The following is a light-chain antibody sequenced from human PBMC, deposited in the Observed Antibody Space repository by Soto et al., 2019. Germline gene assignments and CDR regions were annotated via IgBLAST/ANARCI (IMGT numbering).Light chain of an antibody. Sequence: QSVLAQPASVSGSPGQSIRISCTGTSSDVGSYNLVSWYQQHPGKAPKLMIYEVSKRPSGVSNRFSGSKSGNTASLTISGLQAEDEADYYCCSYAGSSTFLYVFGTGTKVTVL. CDR1: SSDVGSYNL. CDR3: CSYAGSSTFLYV. V-gene: IGLV2-23*02. CDR2: EVS. J-gene: IGLJ1*01.